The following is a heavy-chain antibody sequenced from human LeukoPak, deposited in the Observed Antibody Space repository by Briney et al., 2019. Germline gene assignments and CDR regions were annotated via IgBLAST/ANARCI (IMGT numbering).Heavy chain of an antibody. J-gene: IGHJ3*02. CDR3: ASGFYGAGHFDDDVFDI. V-gene: IGHV1-24*01. CDR2: FDPVDVEI. CDR1: GYSLSELS. Sequence: ASVKVSCKVSGYSLSELSIHWVRQVPGKGFTWMGGFDPVDVEIVYAQSFQGRVTMTEDTSTDTAYMELSRLTSEYTAVYYCASGFYGAGHFDDDVFDIWGQGTLVTVSS. D-gene: IGHD4/OR15-4a*01.